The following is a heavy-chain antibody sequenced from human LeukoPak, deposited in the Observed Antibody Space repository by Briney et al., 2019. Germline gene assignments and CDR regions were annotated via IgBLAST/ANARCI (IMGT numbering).Heavy chain of an antibody. J-gene: IGHJ4*02. CDR1: GFTFSDYY. Sequence: GGSLRLSCAASGFTFSDYYMSWIRQAPGKGLEWVSYISNSGSTIYYADSVKGRFTISRDNAKNSLYLQMNSLRAEDTAVYYCARLHGRPSMAPLRRKDEYYFDYWGQGTLVTVSS. V-gene: IGHV3-11*04. CDR2: ISNSGSTI. CDR3: ARLHGRPSMAPLRRKDEYYFDY. D-gene: IGHD6-6*01.